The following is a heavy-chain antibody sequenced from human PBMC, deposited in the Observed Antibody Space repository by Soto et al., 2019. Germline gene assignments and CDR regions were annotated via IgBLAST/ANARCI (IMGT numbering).Heavy chain of an antibody. D-gene: IGHD6-19*01. CDR3: ASRLYSSGPLDY. V-gene: IGHV4-30-2*01. CDR2: IYHSGST. J-gene: IGHJ4*02. CDR1: GGSISSGGYS. Sequence: SETLSLTCAVSGGSISSGGYSWSWIRQPPGKGLEWIGYIYHSGSTYYNPSLKSRVTISVDRSKNQFSLKLSSVTAADTAVYYCASRLYSSGPLDYWGQGTLVTVSS.